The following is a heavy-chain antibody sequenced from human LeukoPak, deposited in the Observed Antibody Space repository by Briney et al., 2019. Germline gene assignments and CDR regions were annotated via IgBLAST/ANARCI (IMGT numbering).Heavy chain of an antibody. Sequence: ASVKVSCKASGYTFTSYGISWVRQAPGQGLEWMGWISAYNGNTNYAQKLQGRVTMTTDTSTSTAYMELRSLRSDDSDVYYCARITAAQGQDAFDIWGQGTMVTVSS. J-gene: IGHJ3*02. CDR2: ISAYNGNT. CDR3: ARITAAQGQDAFDI. CDR1: GYTFTSYG. V-gene: IGHV1-18*01. D-gene: IGHD6-13*01.